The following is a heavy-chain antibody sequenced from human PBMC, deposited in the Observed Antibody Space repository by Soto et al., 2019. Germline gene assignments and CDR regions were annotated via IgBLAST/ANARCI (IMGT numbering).Heavy chain of an antibody. D-gene: IGHD3-16*01. J-gene: IGHJ2*01. CDR3: VRKVLGSTIGPDYWYFDL. CDR2: ISGGGDRT. Sequence: EVQLLESGGGLVQPGGSLRLSCVGSGFTFINYAMNWVRQAPGKGLEWVSGISGGGDRTFDADSVKGRFTISRDNSKNTVNLQMNSPRADDTAVCYCVRKVLGSTIGPDYWYFDLWGRGTLVTVSS. V-gene: IGHV3-23*01. CDR1: GFTFINYA.